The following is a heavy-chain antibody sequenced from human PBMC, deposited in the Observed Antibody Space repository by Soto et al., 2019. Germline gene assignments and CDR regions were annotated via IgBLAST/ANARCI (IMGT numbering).Heavy chain of an antibody. D-gene: IGHD3-3*01. CDR2: IYHSGST. CDR1: GGSISSGGYC. Sequence: TLSLTCTVSGGSISSGGYCWSWIRQPPGKGLEWIGYIYHSGSTYYNPSLKSRVTITVDRSKNQFSLKLSSVTAADTAVYYCARAYYDFWSGYSMDVWGQGTTVTVSS. CDR3: ARAYYDFWSGYSMDV. V-gene: IGHV4-30-2*01. J-gene: IGHJ6*02.